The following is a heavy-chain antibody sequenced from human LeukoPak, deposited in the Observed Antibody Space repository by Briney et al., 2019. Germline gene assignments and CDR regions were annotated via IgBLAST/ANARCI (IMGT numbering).Heavy chain of an antibody. CDR1: GFTFGSYW. CDR3: VRHPGSYNVLTGYSYYFDY. V-gene: IGHV3-7*01. J-gene: IGHJ4*02. Sequence: GGSLRLSCVGSGFTFGSYWMSWVRQAPGKGLEWVANIKHDGSDHYYADSVAGRFTISRDNAKNSLYLEMSRLRAEDAAVYFCVRHPGSYNVLTGYSYYFDYWGQGTLVTVSS. D-gene: IGHD3-9*01. CDR2: IKHDGSDH.